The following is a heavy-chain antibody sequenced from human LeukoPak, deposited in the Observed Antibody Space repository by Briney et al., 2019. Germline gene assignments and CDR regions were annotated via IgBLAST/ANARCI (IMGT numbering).Heavy chain of an antibody. J-gene: IGHJ4*02. D-gene: IGHD1-1*01. V-gene: IGHV3-53*01. Sequence: GGSLRLSCAASGFTVSSNYMSWVRQAPGKGLEWVSVIYSGGSTYYADYVKGRFTISRDNSKNSLFVQMNSLRAEDTAVYFCAKSRSGSANWALQIFDNWGQGTLVTVSS. CDR1: GFTVSSNY. CDR3: AKSRSGSANWALQIFDN. CDR2: IYSGGST.